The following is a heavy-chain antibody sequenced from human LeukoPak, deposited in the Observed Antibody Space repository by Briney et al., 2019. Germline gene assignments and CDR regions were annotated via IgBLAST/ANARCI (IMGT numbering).Heavy chain of an antibody. CDR1: GGFISTYY. CDR2: IYYSGST. Sequence: PSETLSLTCTVSGGFISTYYWSWVRPPPGKGLGWIGYIYYSGSTTYNPSLKSRVTISVDTSKNQFSLKLNSVTAADTAVYYCARGGVFPRQFDPWGQGTLVTVSS. V-gene: IGHV4-59*01. D-gene: IGHD3-16*01. CDR3: ARGGVFPRQFDP. J-gene: IGHJ5*02.